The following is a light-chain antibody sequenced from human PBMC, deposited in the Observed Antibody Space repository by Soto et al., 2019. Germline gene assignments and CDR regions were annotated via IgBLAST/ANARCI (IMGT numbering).Light chain of an antibody. J-gene: IGKJ1*01. CDR2: AAS. V-gene: IGKV1-39*01. CDR1: QSINTF. Sequence: IQVTHSPSSLSASVVYRVTITCRASQSINTFLNWYQQRPGKAPKLLIYAASSLQSGVPSRFSGSGSGTDFTLTISSLQPEDFATYYCQQSYSTPWTFGQGTKVDIK. CDR3: QQSYSTPWT.